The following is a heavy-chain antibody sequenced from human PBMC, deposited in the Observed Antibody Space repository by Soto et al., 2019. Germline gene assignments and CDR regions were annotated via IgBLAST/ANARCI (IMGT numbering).Heavy chain of an antibody. D-gene: IGHD3-22*01. CDR3: ARDQVYDSSGQVDY. V-gene: IGHV3-30*03. CDR1: GFTLRSYG. CDR2: ISYDESHK. Sequence: GGSLRLSCAASGFTLRSYGMHWVRQDPGKWLEWLAVISYDESHKYYADSVKGRFTISRDTSKNALYLQMYSLRAEDTAVYYCARDQVYDSSGQVDYWGQGTLVTVSS. J-gene: IGHJ4*02.